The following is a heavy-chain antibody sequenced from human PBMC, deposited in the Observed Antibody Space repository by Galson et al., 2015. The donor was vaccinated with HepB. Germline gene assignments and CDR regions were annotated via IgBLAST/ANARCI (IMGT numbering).Heavy chain of an antibody. CDR1: GFTFSNAW. CDR2: IKSKTDGGTT. V-gene: IGHV3-15*07. J-gene: IGHJ6*03. Sequence: SLRLSCAASGFTFSNAWMNWVRQAPGKGLEWVGRIKSKTDGGTTDYAAPVKGRFTISRDDSKNTLYLQMNSLKTEDTAVYYCTTDLLIVTMVRGVSNYYYYYMDVWGKGTTVTVSS. D-gene: IGHD3-10*01. CDR3: TTDLLIVTMVRGVSNYYYYYMDV.